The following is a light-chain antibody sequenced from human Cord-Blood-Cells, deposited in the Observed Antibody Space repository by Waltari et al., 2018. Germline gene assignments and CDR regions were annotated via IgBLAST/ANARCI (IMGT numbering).Light chain of an antibody. J-gene: IGKJ2*01. Sequence: EIVMTQSPATLSVSPGERATLSCRASQSVSSNLPWYQQKPGQAPRLLIYGASTRATGIPARFSGSGSGTEFTLTISSLQSEDFAVYYCQQYNNWPPEYTFGQGTKLEIK. CDR1: QSVSSN. CDR3: QQYNNWPPEYT. CDR2: GAS. V-gene: IGKV3-15*01.